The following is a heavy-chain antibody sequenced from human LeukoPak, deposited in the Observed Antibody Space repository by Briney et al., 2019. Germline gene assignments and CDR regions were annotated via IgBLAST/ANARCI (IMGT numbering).Heavy chain of an antibody. CDR1: GYTFTSYY. D-gene: IGHD1-1*01. J-gene: IGHJ4*02. CDR3: ARAYSWNDYFDY. V-gene: IGHV1-46*01. Sequence: ASVKVSCKASGYTFTSYYMHWVRQAPGQGLEWMGIINPSGGSTSYAQKFQGRVTMTRDTSTSTVYVEVSSLRSEDTAVYYCARAYSWNDYFDYWGQGTLVTVSS. CDR2: INPSGGST.